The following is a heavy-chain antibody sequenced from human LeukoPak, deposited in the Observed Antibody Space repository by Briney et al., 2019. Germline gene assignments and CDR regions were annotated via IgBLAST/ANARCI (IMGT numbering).Heavy chain of an antibody. D-gene: IGHD2-2*01. J-gene: IGHJ5*02. CDR3: VRVRYCSSTNCHGGWFDP. Sequence: PGRSLRLSCAASVFSFSTYEMNWVRQAPGKGLEWVSYISGGGTTIFYADSVKGRFTISRDNAKNLLYLQMNSLGAEDTAVYYCVRVRYCSSTNCHGGWFDPWGQGTLVTVSS. CDR1: VFSFSTYE. CDR2: ISGGGTTI. V-gene: IGHV3-48*03.